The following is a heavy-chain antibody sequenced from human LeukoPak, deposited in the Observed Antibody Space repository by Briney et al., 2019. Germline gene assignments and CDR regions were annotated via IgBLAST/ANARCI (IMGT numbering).Heavy chain of an antibody. CDR2: IIPIFGTA. CDR1: GGTFSSYA. CDR3: ARDRVGATSRYFGY. D-gene: IGHD1-26*01. V-gene: IGHV1-69*01. Sequence: SVKVSCKASGGTFSSYAISWVRQAPGQGLEWMGGIIPIFGTANYAQKFQGRVTITADESTSTAYMELSSLRSEDTAVYYCARDRVGATSRYFGYWGQGTLVTVSS. J-gene: IGHJ4*02.